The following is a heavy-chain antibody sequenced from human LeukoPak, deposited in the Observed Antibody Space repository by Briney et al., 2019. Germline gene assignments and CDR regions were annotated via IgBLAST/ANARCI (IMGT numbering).Heavy chain of an antibody. CDR1: GFTFSNAW. CDR3: TTFPSGFDI. Sequence: GGSLRLSCTASGFTFSNAWMSWVRQAPGKGLEWVGRIKSKNDGGTTDYAAPVKGRVTISRDDSKNTLYLQMNSLKTEDTALYYCTTFPSGFDIWGQGTTVTVSS. D-gene: IGHD3-3*01. V-gene: IGHV3-15*05. J-gene: IGHJ3*02. CDR2: IKSKNDGGTT.